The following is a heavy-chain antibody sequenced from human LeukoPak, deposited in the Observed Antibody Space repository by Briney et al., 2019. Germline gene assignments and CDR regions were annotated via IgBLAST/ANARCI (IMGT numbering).Heavy chain of an antibody. CDR2: IYYSGST. D-gene: IGHD3-22*01. CDR3: ARDCQDYDSSGYYYYIPYHYMDV. V-gene: IGHV4-39*07. Sequence: KPSETLSLTCTVSGGSISSSSYYWGWIRQPPGKGLEWIGSIYYSGSTYYNPSLKSRVTISVDTSKNQFSLKLSSVTAADTAVYYCARDCQDYDSSGYYYYIPYHYMDVWGKGTTVTISS. J-gene: IGHJ6*03. CDR1: GGSISSSSYY.